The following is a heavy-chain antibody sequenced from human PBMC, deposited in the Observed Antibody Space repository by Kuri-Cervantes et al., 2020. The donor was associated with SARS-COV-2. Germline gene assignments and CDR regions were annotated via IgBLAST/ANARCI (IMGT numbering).Heavy chain of an antibody. Sequence: GGSLRLSCAASGFTFSSYAMSWVRQAPGKGLEWVSAISGSGGSTYYADSVKGRFTISRDNSKNTLYLQMNSLRSEDTAVYYCARDHTYYYDSSGSPWGQGTLVTVSS. CDR2: ISGSGGST. V-gene: IGHV3-23*01. CDR3: ARDHTYYYDSSGSP. D-gene: IGHD3-22*01. CDR1: GFTFSSYA. J-gene: IGHJ5*02.